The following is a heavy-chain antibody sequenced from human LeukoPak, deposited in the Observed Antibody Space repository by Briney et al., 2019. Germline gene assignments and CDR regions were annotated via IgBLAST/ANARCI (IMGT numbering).Heavy chain of an antibody. V-gene: IGHV4-39*07. CDR3: ARDPADY. Sequence: SETLSLTCTVSGGFISSSTYYWVCIRQPPGKGLEWIGSIYYGGNTNYNPSLKSRLTISLDTSRNQISLKLSSVTAADTAVYYCARDPADYWGQGILVTVSS. CDR1: GGFISSSTYY. CDR2: IYYGGNT. J-gene: IGHJ4*02.